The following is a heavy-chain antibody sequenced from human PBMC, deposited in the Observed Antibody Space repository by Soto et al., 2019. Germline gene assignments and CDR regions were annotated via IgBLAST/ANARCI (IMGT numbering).Heavy chain of an antibody. V-gene: IGHV3-48*01. D-gene: IGHD2-15*01. CDR2: ISGSGSII. Sequence: GGSLRLSCSGSGFTFSSYSMNWVRQAPGKGLEWLSYISGSGSIIKYADSVKGRLTISRDSARNSLYLHLNSLSAEDTVVYYWTKGGNATCRFDFWGQGTLVTVSS. CDR3: TKGGNATCRFDF. CDR1: GFTFSSYS. J-gene: IGHJ4*02.